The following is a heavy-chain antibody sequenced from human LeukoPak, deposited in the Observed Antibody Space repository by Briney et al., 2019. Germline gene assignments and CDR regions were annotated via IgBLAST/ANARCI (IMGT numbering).Heavy chain of an antibody. Sequence: PSQTLSLTCAVSGASISSSNWWNWVRQPPGKGLEWIGEIYHSGSTNYNPSLKSRVTISVDTSKNQFSLKLSSVTAADTAVYYCARKKGGYCSGGSCYWAYFDYWGQGTLVTVSS. CDR3: ARKKGGYCSGGSCYWAYFDY. V-gene: IGHV4-4*02. CDR1: GASISSSNW. D-gene: IGHD2-15*01. J-gene: IGHJ4*02. CDR2: IYHSGST.